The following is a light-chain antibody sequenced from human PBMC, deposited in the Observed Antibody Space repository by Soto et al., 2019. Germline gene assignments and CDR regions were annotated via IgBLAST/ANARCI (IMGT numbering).Light chain of an antibody. J-gene: IGKJ1*01. CDR3: HQYGSSSGT. CDR1: QSVSSSY. V-gene: IGKV3-20*01. Sequence: EIVLTQSPGTLSLSPGERATLSCRASQSVSSSYLAWYQQKPGQAPRLLIYGASSRATDIPDRFSGSGSGTDLALTISRLEPEDFAVYYCHQYGSSSGTFGQGSKV. CDR2: GAS.